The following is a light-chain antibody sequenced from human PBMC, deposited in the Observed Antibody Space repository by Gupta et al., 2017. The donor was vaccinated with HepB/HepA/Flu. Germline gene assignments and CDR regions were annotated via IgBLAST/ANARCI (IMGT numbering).Light chain of an antibody. Sequence: DIVLTQSPATLSLSPGERGTLSCKASQYVDIYLAWYQQIPGQPPRLLIYDTSNRATGTPARFSGSGSGTDFTLTIASLEPEDFAIYYCQQRRSWPITFGQGTRLEIK. CDR3: QQRRSWPIT. V-gene: IGKV3-11*01. CDR2: DTS. CDR1: QYVDIY. J-gene: IGKJ5*01.